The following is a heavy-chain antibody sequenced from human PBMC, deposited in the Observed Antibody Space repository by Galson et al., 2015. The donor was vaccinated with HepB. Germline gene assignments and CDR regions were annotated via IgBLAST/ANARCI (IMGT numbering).Heavy chain of an antibody. J-gene: IGHJ6*02. D-gene: IGHD6-19*01. Sequence: PALVKPTQTLTVTCTFSGFSFSTSGMCVSWIRQPPGKALEWLALIAWDDTKYYSPALKTRLTISKDTSKNQVVLTMTNMDPVDTATYYCARIIAVAGSYHYYSMDVWGQGTMVTVS. V-gene: IGHV2-70*01. CDR2: IAWDDTK. CDR3: ARIIAVAGSYHYYSMDV. CDR1: GFSFSTSGMC.